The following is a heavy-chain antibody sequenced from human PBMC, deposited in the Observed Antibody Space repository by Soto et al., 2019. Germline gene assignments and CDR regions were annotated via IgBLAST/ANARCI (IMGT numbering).Heavy chain of an antibody. D-gene: IGHD1-1*01. Sequence: QVQLVQAGAEVKKPGSLVKVSCKASGGTFSSYAISWVRQAPGQGLEWMGGIIPIFGTANYAQKFQGRVTITADKSTNPAYMELSSLRSEDKAVYYCAREGPNSGTADYWGQGTLVTVSS. CDR2: IIPIFGTA. CDR1: GGTFSSYA. V-gene: IGHV1-69*06. J-gene: IGHJ4*02. CDR3: AREGPNSGTADY.